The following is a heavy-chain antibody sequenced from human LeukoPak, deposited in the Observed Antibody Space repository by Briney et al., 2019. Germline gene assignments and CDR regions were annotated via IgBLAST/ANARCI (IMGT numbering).Heavy chain of an antibody. CDR2: MCTNSGNT. CDR1: GYTFTSFD. J-gene: IGHJ6*03. V-gene: IGHV1-8*01. D-gene: IGHD3-22*01. CDR3: ARGRPDRSVPRTYYMDV. Sequence: ASVKVSCKATGYTFTSFDIFWVRQATAQGGEWMGGMCTNSGNTGSAEKFQGRVTFTRDTSISSSFMELSSLRSEDTAIYYCARGRPDRSVPRTYYMDVWGKGTTVTVSS.